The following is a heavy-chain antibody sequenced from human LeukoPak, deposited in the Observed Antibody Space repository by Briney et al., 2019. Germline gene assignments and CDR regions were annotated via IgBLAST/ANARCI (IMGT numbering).Heavy chain of an antibody. CDR3: ARQGYYYDSSGYYYVSEAGLRRGYYFDY. Sequence: GGSLRLSCAASGFTFSSYYMSWVRQAPGKGLEWVANIKQDGSEKYYVDSVKGRFTISRDNAKNSLYLQMNSPRAEDTAVYYCARQGYYYDSSGYYYVSEAGLRRGYYFDYWGQGTLVTVSS. J-gene: IGHJ4*02. CDR2: IKQDGSEK. D-gene: IGHD3-22*01. V-gene: IGHV3-7*01. CDR1: GFTFSSYY.